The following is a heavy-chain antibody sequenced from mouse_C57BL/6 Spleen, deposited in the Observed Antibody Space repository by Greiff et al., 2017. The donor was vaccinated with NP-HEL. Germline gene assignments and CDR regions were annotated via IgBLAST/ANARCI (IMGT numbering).Heavy chain of an antibody. Sequence: EVKLMESGGGLVQPGGSLKLSCAASGFTFSDYYMYWVRQTPEKRLEWVAYISNGGGSTYYPDTVKGRFTISRDNAKNTLYLQMSRLKSEDTAMYYCARRYGYDDAMDYWGQGTSVTVSS. CDR2: ISNGGGST. CDR1: GFTFSDYY. D-gene: IGHD2-2*01. CDR3: ARRYGYDDAMDY. V-gene: IGHV5-12*01. J-gene: IGHJ4*01.